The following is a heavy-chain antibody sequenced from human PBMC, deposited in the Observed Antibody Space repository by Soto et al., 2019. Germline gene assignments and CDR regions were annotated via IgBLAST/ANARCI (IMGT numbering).Heavy chain of an antibody. CDR3: ARALWFGEFLY. V-gene: IGHV4-34*01. CDR1: GGSFSGYY. J-gene: IGHJ4*02. Sequence: SETLSLTCAVYGGSFSGYYWSWIRQPPGKGLEWIGEINHSGSTNYNPSLKSRVTISVDTSKNQFSLKLSSVTAADTAVYYCARALWFGEFLYWGQGTLVTVSS. D-gene: IGHD3-10*01. CDR2: INHSGST.